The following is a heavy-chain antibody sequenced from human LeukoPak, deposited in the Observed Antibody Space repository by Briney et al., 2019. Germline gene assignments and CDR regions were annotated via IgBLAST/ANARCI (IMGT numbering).Heavy chain of an antibody. D-gene: IGHD1-14*01. J-gene: IGHJ4*02. V-gene: IGHV3-21*04. CDR1: GFTFSSFS. Sequence: GGSLRLSCAASGFTFSSFSMIWVRQAPGKGLEWVSSTSSSSAYTFYAESGKGRFTISRDNAKNSLFLQMSSLRAEDTAVYYCAKLHNLNSDYWGQGTLVTVSS. CDR2: TSSSSAYT. CDR3: AKLHNLNSDY.